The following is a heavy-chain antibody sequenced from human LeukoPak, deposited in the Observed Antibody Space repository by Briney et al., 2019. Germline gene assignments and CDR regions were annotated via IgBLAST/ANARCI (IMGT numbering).Heavy chain of an antibody. D-gene: IGHD7-27*01. CDR1: GFTFGNYG. V-gene: IGHV3-23*01. J-gene: IGHJ4*02. Sequence: GGSLRLSCAASGFTFGNYGMNWVRQAPGKGLEWLSGISPRGGGTYYADSVKGRFTISRDDSKNTLSLQMNSLTVEDTAVYYCARDLAWGAFDYWGQGTLVTVSS. CDR3: ARDLAWGAFDY. CDR2: ISPRGGGT.